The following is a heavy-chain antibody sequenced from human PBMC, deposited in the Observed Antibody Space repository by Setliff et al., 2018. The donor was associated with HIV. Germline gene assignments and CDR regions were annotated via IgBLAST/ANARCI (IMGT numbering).Heavy chain of an antibody. J-gene: IGHJ5*02. CDR1: GFTFGTYA. D-gene: IGHD3-3*01. CDR2: IGNDGGNK. CDR3: AREGARRFSEWIPNWLDP. V-gene: IGHV3-33*01. Sequence: PGGSLRLSCAASGFTFGTYAMHWVRQSPGKGLEWVAVIGNDGGNKQYADSVKGRVTISRDKFQKTLYLKMTSLTAEDTALYFCAREGARRFSEWIPNWLDPWGQGTPVTVSS.